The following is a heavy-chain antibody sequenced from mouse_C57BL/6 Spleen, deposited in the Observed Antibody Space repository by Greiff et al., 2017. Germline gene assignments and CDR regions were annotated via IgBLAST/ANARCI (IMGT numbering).Heavy chain of an antibody. CDR3: TRDRNYSFAY. D-gene: IGHD2-1*01. J-gene: IGHJ3*01. CDR1: GFTFSSYA. V-gene: IGHV5-9-1*02. CDR2: ISSGGDYI. Sequence: EVKLVESGEGLVKPGGSLKLSCAASGFTFSSYAMSWVRQTPEKRLEWVAYISSGGDYIYYADTVKGRFTISRDNARNTLYLQMSSLKSEDTAMYYCTRDRNYSFAYWGQGTLVTVSA.